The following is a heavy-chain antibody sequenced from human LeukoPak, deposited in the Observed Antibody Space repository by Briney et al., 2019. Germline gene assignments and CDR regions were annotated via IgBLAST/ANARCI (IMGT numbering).Heavy chain of an antibody. D-gene: IGHD3-3*01. CDR3: AKWAYYDFWSGHYKSHFDS. V-gene: IGHV3-23*01. Sequence: GGSLRLSCVVSGFTFKNYAMSWVRQAPGKGLECVSSIRDSGNGTDYADSVKGRFTVSRDNSKNTLYLHMNTLSAEDTAVYYCAKWAYYDFWSGHYKSHFDSWGQGTLITV. CDR2: IRDSGNGT. J-gene: IGHJ4*02. CDR1: GFTFKNYA.